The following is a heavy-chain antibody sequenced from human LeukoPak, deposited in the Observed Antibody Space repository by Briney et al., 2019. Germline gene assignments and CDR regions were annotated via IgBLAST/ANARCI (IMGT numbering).Heavy chain of an antibody. V-gene: IGHV3-74*01. CDR3: ATSTTSCRCSDY. Sequence: PGGSLRLSCAASGFTFRSYWMHWVRQAPGKGLVWVSRINIDGSSGSYADSVEGRFTISRDNSKNTLYLQMNSLRAEDTAVYYCATSTTSCRCSDYWGQGTLVTVSS. D-gene: IGHD2-2*01. CDR2: INIDGSSG. J-gene: IGHJ4*02. CDR1: GFTFRSYW.